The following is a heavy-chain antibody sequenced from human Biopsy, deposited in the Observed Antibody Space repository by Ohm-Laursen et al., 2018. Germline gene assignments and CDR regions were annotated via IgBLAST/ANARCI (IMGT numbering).Heavy chain of an antibody. J-gene: IGHJ4*02. V-gene: IGHV1-46*01. CDR1: GYTFTSYY. CDR2: INPSGGST. CDR3: ARIAAAGWDDY. Sequence: SVKVSCKASGYTFTSYYMHWVRQAPGQGLEWMGIINPSGGSTTYAQKFQGRITMTIDAATSTGYMDLRSLKSDDTAVYYCARIAAAGWDDYWGQGTLVTVSS. D-gene: IGHD6-25*01.